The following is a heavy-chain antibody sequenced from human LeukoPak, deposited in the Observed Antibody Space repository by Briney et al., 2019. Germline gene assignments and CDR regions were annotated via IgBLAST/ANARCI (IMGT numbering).Heavy chain of an antibody. CDR2: ISWNSGSI. J-gene: IGHJ4*02. CDR1: GFTFDDYA. CDR3: AKDSGGFDY. Sequence: SLRLSCAASGFTFDDYAMHWVRQAPGKGLEWVSGISWNSGSIGYADSVKGRFTISRDNAKNSLYLQMNSLRAEDTALYYCAKDSGGFDYWGQGTLVTVSS. V-gene: IGHV3-9*01. D-gene: IGHD3-10*01.